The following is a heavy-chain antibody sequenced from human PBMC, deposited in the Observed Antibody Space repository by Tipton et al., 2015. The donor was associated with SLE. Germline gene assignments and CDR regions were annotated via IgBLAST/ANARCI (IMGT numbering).Heavy chain of an antibody. Sequence: TLSLTCTVSGGSISSGGYYWSWIRQPPGKGLEWIGSIYHSGSTYYNPSLKSRVTILIDTSKNQFSLKLSSVTAADTAVYYCVRDDGAGPYYYGMDVWGQGTTVTVSS. CDR2: IYHSGST. J-gene: IGHJ6*02. CDR1: GGSISSGGYY. D-gene: IGHD1-26*01. V-gene: IGHV4-39*07. CDR3: VRDDGAGPYYYGMDV.